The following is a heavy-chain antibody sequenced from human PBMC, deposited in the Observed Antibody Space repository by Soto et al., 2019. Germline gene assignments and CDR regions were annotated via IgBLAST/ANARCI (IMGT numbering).Heavy chain of an antibody. D-gene: IGHD6-13*01. CDR2: IWYDGSNK. CDR3: ARGFLFAAAGTVSYFDY. J-gene: IGHJ4*02. Sequence: GGSLRLSCAASGFAFSSYGMHWVRQAPGKGLEWVAVIWYDGSNKYYADSVKGRFTISRDNSKNMLYLQMNSLRAEDTAVYYCARGFLFAAAGTVSYFDYWGQGTLVTVSS. V-gene: IGHV3-33*01. CDR1: GFAFSSYG.